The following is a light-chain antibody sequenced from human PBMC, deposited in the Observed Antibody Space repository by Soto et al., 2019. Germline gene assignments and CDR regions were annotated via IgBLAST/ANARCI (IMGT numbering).Light chain of an antibody. Sequence: DIQMTQSPSTLSGSVGDRVTITCRASQTISSWLAWYQQKPGKAPKLLIYDASNLETGVPSRFSGSGSGTDFTFTISSLQPEDIATYYCQQYDNLLLTFGGGTKVDNK. CDR1: QTISSW. CDR3: QQYDNLLLT. CDR2: DAS. V-gene: IGKV1-33*01. J-gene: IGKJ4*01.